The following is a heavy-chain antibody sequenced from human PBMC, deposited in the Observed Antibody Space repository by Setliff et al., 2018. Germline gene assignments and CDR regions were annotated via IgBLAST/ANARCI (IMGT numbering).Heavy chain of an antibody. CDR2: IRNKARIYTT. D-gene: IGHD2-8*01. CDR1: GFTFSDHY. Sequence: QTGGSLRLSCEASGFTFSDHYMDWLRQAPGKGLEWVGRIRNKARIYTTEYAASVEGRFTVSRDDSKNSLFLQMNSLKTEDTAVYYCASDLYGANGGFWGQGTLVTVSS. CDR3: ASDLYGANGGF. V-gene: IGHV3-72*01. J-gene: IGHJ4*02.